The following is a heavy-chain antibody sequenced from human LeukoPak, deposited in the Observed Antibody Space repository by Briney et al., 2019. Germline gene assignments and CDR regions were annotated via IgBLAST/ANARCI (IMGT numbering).Heavy chain of an antibody. Sequence: GGSLRLSCAASGFTFSSYAMSWIRQAPGKGLEWVSYISMSTTTIYYADSVKGRFTISRDDAKNSLFLQMNSLRAEDTAVYYCAKDIVAPGLFFDYWGQGTLVTVSS. CDR1: GFTFSSYA. CDR3: AKDIVAPGLFFDY. CDR2: ISMSTTTI. D-gene: IGHD5-12*01. J-gene: IGHJ4*02. V-gene: IGHV3-48*04.